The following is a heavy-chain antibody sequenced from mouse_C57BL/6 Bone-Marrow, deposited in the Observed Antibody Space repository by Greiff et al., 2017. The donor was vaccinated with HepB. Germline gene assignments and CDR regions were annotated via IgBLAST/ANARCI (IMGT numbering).Heavy chain of an antibody. CDR2: INPNNGGT. D-gene: IGHD1-1*01. CDR3: ARSVVGFDY. V-gene: IGHV1-18*01. J-gene: IGHJ2*01. CDR1: GYTFTDYN. Sequence: EVKLMESGPELVKPGASVKIPCKASGYTFTDYNMDWVKQSHGKSLEWIGDINPNNGGTIYNQKFKGKATLTVDKSSSTAYMELRSLTSEDTAVYYCARSVVGFDYWGQGTTLTVSS.